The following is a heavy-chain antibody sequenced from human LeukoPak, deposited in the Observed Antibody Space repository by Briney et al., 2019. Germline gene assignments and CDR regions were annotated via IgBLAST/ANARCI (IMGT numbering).Heavy chain of an antibody. V-gene: IGHV1-2*02. D-gene: IGHD6-13*01. CDR1: GYTFTGYY. J-gene: IGHJ6*03. CDR2: INPNSGGT. CDR3: AREGSSSWYLGYYYYYMDV. Sequence: GASVKVSCKASGYTFTGYYMHWVRQAPGQGLEWMGWINPNSGGTNYAQKFQGRVTMTRDTSISTAYMELSRLRSDDTAVYYCAREGSSSWYLGYYYYYMDVWGKGTTVTVSS.